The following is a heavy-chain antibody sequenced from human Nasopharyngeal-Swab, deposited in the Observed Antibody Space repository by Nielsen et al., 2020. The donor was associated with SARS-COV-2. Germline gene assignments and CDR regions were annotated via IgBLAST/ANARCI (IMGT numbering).Heavy chain of an antibody. J-gene: IGHJ5*02. V-gene: IGHV3-21*01. D-gene: IGHD7-27*01. Sequence: GESLKISCAASGFTFSSYSMNWVRQAPGKGLEWVSSISSSSSYIYYADSVKGRFTISRDNAKNSLYLRMNSLRAEDTAVFYCTRDLGRWQLFDPWGQGTLVTVSS. CDR2: ISSSSSYI. CDR3: TRDLGRWQLFDP. CDR1: GFTFSSYS.